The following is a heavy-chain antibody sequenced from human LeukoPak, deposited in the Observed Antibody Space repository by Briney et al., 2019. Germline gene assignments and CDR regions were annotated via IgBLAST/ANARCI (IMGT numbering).Heavy chain of an antibody. D-gene: IGHD3-16*01. Sequence: GESLKISCAASGFIFSTYGMYWVRQAPGKGLEWVAFIRHDGSIKNYADSVKGRSTISRDNSKNTLHLQMNSLRAEDTAVYYCAKDSLADIDYWGQGTLVTVSS. V-gene: IGHV3-30*02. CDR2: IRHDGSIK. J-gene: IGHJ4*02. CDR1: GFIFSTYG. CDR3: AKDSLADIDY.